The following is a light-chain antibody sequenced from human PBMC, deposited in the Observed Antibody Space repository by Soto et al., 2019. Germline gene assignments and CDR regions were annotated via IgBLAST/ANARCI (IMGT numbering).Light chain of an antibody. CDR2: LGS. J-gene: IGKJ2*01. CDR1: QSLLHTNGYNY. CDR3: MQGLQTPYT. Sequence: DIVMTQSPLSLPVTPGEPASISCRSSQSLLHTNGYNYLDWFLQKPGQSPQLLIYLGSNRASGVPDRCSGSGSGTDFTLKISRVEAEDIGVYYFMQGLQTPYTFGQGTKLEIK. V-gene: IGKV2-28*01.